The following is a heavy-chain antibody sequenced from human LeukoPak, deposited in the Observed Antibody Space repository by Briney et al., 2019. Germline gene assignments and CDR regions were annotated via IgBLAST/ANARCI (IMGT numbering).Heavy chain of an antibody. CDR3: ARIAAAITDY. CDR1: GFTFSSYE. V-gene: IGHV4-39*07. D-gene: IGHD6-13*01. Sequence: PGGSLRLSCVASGFTFSSYEMNWVRQPPGKGLEWIGSIYYSGSTYYNPSLKSRVTISVDTSKNQFSLKLSSVTAADTAVYYCARIAAAITDYWGQGTLVTVSS. J-gene: IGHJ4*02. CDR2: IYYSGST.